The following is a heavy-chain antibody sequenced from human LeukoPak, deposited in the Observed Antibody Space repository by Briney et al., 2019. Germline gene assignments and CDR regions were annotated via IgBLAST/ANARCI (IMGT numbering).Heavy chain of an antibody. J-gene: IGHJ4*02. V-gene: IGHV3-7*01. CDR2: IKQDGSEK. Sequence: GGSLRLSCAASGFTFSTYWMSWVRQAPGKGLEWVANIKQDGSEKYYVDSLKGRFTISRDNAKNSLYLQMNSLRAEDTAVYYCARNWREDTAMVNWGQGTLVTVSS. D-gene: IGHD5-18*01. CDR1: GFTFSTYW. CDR3: ARNWREDTAMVN.